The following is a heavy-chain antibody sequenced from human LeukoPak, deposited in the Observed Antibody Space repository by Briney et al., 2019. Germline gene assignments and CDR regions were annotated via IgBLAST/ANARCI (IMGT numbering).Heavy chain of an antibody. V-gene: IGHV3-74*01. CDR3: ARGPETNTYGIFH. D-gene: IGHD5-18*01. Sequence: GGSLRLSCAASGFTFSSYAMSWARQAPGKGLVWVSRINSDGSSTSYADSVKGRFTISRDNAKNTLYLQMNSLRAEDTAVYYCARGPETNTYGIFHWGQGTLVTVSS. CDR1: GFTFSSYA. J-gene: IGHJ4*02. CDR2: INSDGSST.